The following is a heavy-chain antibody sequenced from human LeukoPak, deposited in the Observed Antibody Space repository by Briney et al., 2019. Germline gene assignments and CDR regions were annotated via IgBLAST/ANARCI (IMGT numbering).Heavy chain of an antibody. CDR2: IGSNEADT. D-gene: IGHD3-3*01. J-gene: IGHJ4*02. CDR1: GFTFSTYA. Sequence: GGSLRLSCSASGFTFSTYAMHWFRQAPGKGLEYLSGIGSNEADTYYADSVKGRFTISRDNSKNTLYLQMNSLRAEDTAVYYCAKEDTIFGVVIPPFDYWGQGTLVTVSS. CDR3: AKEDTIFGVVIPPFDY. V-gene: IGHV3-64*04.